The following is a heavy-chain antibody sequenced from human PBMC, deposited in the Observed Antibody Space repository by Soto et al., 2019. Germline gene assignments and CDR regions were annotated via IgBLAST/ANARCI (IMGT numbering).Heavy chain of an antibody. CDR2: INPNSGGT. J-gene: IGHJ4*02. D-gene: IGHD2-15*01. V-gene: IGHV1-2*02. CDR1: GYTFTGYY. CDR3: AGTYCSGGRCYRGLFDY. Sequence: ASVKVSCKASGYTFTGYYMHWVRQAPGQGLEWMGWINPNSGGTNYAQKFQGRVTMTRDTSISTAYMELSRLRSDDTAVYYCAGTYCSGGRCYRGLFDYWGQGTLVTVSS.